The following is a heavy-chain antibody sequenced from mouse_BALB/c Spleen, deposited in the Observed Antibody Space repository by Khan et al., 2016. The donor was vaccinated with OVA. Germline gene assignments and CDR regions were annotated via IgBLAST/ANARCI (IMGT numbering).Heavy chain of an antibody. CDR2: ISYSGRT. V-gene: IGHV3-2*02. Sequence: VQFQESGPGLVKPSQSLSLTCTVTGYSITSDYAWNWIRQFPGNKLEWMGYISYSGRTSYNPSLKSRISITRDTSRNQFFLQLNSVTTEDTATYYCARSLTITTVVATDFDYWGQGTTLTVSS. D-gene: IGHD1-1*01. J-gene: IGHJ2*01. CDR3: ARSLTITTVVATDFDY. CDR1: GYSITSDYA.